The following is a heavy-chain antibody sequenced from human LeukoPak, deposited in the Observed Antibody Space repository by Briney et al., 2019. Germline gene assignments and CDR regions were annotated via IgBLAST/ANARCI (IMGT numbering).Heavy chain of an antibody. CDR2: INIDSITV. V-gene: IGHV3-48*01. CDR1: GFPLCNYS. Sequence: GVSLTLSCAASGFPLCNYSINWLRQAPGKGLEWVSYINIDSITVNYADSVKGRFTISRDNAKNSLYLQMNSLRAEDTAVYYCSTAKFDNWGQGTLVTVSS. CDR3: STAKFDN. J-gene: IGHJ4*02.